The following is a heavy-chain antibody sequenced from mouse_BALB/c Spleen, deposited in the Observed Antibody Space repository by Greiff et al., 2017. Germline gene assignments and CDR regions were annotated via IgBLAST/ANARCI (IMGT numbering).Heavy chain of an antibody. D-gene: IGHD1-1*01. CDR2: ISYSGST. Sequence: EVMLVESGPGLVKPSQSLSLTCTVTGYSITSDYAWNWIRQFPGNKLEWMGYISYSGSTSYNPSLKSRISITRDTSKNQFFLQLNSVTTEDTATYYCAVRITTVVAAYYFDYWGQGTTLTVSS. CDR3: AVRITTVVAAYYFDY. J-gene: IGHJ2*01. CDR1: GYSITSDYA. V-gene: IGHV3-2*02.